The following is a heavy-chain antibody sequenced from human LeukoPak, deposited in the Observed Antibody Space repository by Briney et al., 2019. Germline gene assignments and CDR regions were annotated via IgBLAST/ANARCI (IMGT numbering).Heavy chain of an antibody. J-gene: IGHJ4*02. CDR1: GFSVSRSGMC. D-gene: IGHD3-22*01. Sequence: SGPALVKPTQTLTLTCTLSGFSVSRSGMCLSWIRQPPGKALEGLARIDWDDDKYYSTSLKTRLTVSKDTSKNQVALTMTNMDPADTATYFCARIFYDTSGSRYYFDFWGQGTLVTVSS. CDR3: ARIFYDTSGSRYYFDF. CDR2: IDWDDDK. V-gene: IGHV2-70*11.